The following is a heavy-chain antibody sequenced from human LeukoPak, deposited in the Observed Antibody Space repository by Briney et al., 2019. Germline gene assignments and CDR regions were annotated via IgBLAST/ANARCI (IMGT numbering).Heavy chain of an antibody. D-gene: IGHD4-17*01. CDR3: ARLSGDYVSDFDY. Sequence: PSETLSLTCTLSGHSISSTTYYWGWIRQPPGKGLEWIGSIYYSGSANYNPCLKSRVTISVDTSKIQFSLKLSSVTAADTAVYYCARLSGDYVSDFDYWGQGTLVTVSS. J-gene: IGHJ4*02. V-gene: IGHV4-39*01. CDR2: IYYSGSA. CDR1: GHSISSTTYY.